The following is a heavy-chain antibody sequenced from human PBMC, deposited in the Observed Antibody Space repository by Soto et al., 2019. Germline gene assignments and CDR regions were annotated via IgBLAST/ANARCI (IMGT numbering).Heavy chain of an antibody. D-gene: IGHD3-16*01. V-gene: IGHV4-39*01. Sequence: SETLSLTCTVSGGSISSSNYYWAWIRQSPGKGLEWIASIYYSGSTYYNPSLKSRVTISADTSKNQFSLKLTSVTAADTAIYYCTRNSTHLRGEDWGQGTTVTV. J-gene: IGHJ3*01. CDR1: GGSISSSNYY. CDR2: IYYSGST. CDR3: TRNSTHLRGED.